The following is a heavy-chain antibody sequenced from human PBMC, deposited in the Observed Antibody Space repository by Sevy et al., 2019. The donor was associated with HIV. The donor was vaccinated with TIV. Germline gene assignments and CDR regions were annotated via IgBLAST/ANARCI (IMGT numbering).Heavy chain of an antibody. Sequence: GGSLRLSCTGSGFTFGDYAMSWVRQAPGKGLEWVAFLKHKAYGGKLDYAASVKGRFSISRDDSKSIAHLQMNDLKTEDTAIYYCTRWKGALSIFDHWGQGALVTASS. D-gene: IGHD1-1*01. CDR3: TRWKGALSIFDH. CDR2: LKHKAYGGKL. V-gene: IGHV3-49*04. J-gene: IGHJ4*02. CDR1: GFTFGDYA.